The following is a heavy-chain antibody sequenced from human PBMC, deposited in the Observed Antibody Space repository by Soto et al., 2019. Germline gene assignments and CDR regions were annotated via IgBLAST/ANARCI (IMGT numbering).Heavy chain of an antibody. CDR1: GGGVSSNSAA. J-gene: IGHJ4*02. D-gene: IGHD6-13*01. CDR3: ARESVWQQLAYYFDY. CDR2: TYYRSKWYN. Sequence: SQTLSLSCAISGGGVSSNSAAWNWIRQSPSRGLEWLGRTYYRSKWYNDYAVSVKSRITINPDTSKNQFSLQLNSVTPEDTAVYYCARESVWQQLAYYFDYWGQGTLVTVSS. V-gene: IGHV6-1*01.